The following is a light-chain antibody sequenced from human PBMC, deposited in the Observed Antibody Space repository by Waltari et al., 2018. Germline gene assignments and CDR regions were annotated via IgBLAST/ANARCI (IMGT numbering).Light chain of an antibody. V-gene: IGLV1-40*01. Sequence: QSVLTQAPSVSGAPGQRVTISCTGGDSSIASFGVNWYQPLPGRVPKLPIYENSSRPPGVPDRFSESTSWTSASLGIEGLQPEDESDYYCQSYDNSLRGSLLFGGGTKVTV. J-gene: IGLJ3*02. CDR1: DSSIASFG. CDR2: ENS. CDR3: QSYDNSLRGSLL.